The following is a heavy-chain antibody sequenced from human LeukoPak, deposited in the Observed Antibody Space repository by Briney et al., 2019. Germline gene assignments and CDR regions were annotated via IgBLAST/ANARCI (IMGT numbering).Heavy chain of an antibody. CDR1: GFTFSTYA. V-gene: IGHV3-30*04. Sequence: GGSLRLSCAASGFTFSTYAMHWVRQAPGKGLEWVAVIPYDGSNKYYADSVKGRFTISRDNAKNSLYLQMNSLRAEDTAVYYCAELGITMIGGVWGKGTTVTISS. D-gene: IGHD3-10*02. J-gene: IGHJ6*04. CDR3: AELGITMIGGV. CDR2: IPYDGSNK.